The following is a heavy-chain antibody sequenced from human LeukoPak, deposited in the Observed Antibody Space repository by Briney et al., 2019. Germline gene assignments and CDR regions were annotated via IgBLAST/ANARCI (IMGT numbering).Heavy chain of an antibody. CDR2: IYYSGST. J-gene: IGHJ3*02. CDR3: ARVHRLVPGPFHI. CDR1: GGSVSSGSYY. Sequence: PSETLSLTCTVSGGSVSSGSYYWSWIRQPPGKGLEWIGYIYYSGSTNYNPSLKSRVTISVDTSKNQFSLNLRSVTAADTAVFYCARVHRLVPGPFHIWGQGTMVIVSS. V-gene: IGHV4-61*01. D-gene: IGHD6-6*01.